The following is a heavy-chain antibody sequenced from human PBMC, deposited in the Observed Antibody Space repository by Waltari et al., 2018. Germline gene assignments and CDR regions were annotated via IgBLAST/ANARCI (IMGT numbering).Heavy chain of an antibody. CDR1: GGSFSGYY. D-gene: IGHD6-13*01. V-gene: IGHV4-34*01. CDR2: INHSGST. CDR3: ARWRAYSSPYYFDY. J-gene: IGHJ4*02. Sequence: QVQLQQWGAGLLKPSETLSLTCAVYGGSFSGYYWSWIRQTPGKGLEWIGEINHSGSTNDNPSLKSRVTISVDTSKNQFSLKLSSVTAADTAVYYCARWRAYSSPYYFDYWGQGTLVTVSS.